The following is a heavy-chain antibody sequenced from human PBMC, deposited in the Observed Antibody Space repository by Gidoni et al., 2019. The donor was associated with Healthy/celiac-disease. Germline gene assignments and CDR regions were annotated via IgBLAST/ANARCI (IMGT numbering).Heavy chain of an antibody. CDR2: IYYSGST. J-gene: IGHJ5*02. Sequence: QLQLQESGPGLVKPSQTLSLTCTVSGGSISSSGYYGGWIRQPPGKGLEWIGSIYYSGSTSYNPSLKSRVTMSVDTSKNQFSLKLSSVTAADTAVYYCARFGFCSAGSCYSGDNWFDPWGQGTLVTVSS. CDR1: GGSISSSGYY. V-gene: IGHV4-39*01. CDR3: ARFGFCSAGSCYSGDNWFDP. D-gene: IGHD2-15*01.